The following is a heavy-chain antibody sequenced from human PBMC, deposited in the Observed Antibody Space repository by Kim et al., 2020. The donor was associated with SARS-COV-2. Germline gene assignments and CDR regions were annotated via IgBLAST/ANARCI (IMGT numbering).Heavy chain of an antibody. CDR3: AKDRAAAGGRYYYYYGMDV. Sequence: GGSLRLSCAASGFTFSSYGMHWVRQAPGKGLEWVAVISYDGSNKYYADSVKGRFTISRDNSKNTLYLQMNSLRAEDTAVYYCAKDRAAAGGRYYYYYGMDVWGQGTTVTVSS. D-gene: IGHD6-13*01. CDR1: GFTFSSYG. J-gene: IGHJ6*02. CDR2: ISYDGSNK. V-gene: IGHV3-30*18.